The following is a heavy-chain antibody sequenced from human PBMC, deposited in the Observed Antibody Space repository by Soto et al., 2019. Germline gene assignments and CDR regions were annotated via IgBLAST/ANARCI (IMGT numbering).Heavy chain of an antibody. CDR3: ARESGALAVAGTVFDY. J-gene: IGHJ4*02. D-gene: IGHD6-19*01. CDR1: GYTFTSYA. Sequence: QVQLVQSGAEVKKPGASVKVSCKASGYTFTSYAMHWVRQAPGQRLEWIGWINAGNGNTKYSQKFQGRVTITRDTSASTAYMELSSLRSEDTAVYYCARESGALAVAGTVFDYWGQGTLVTVSS. V-gene: IGHV1-3*01. CDR2: INAGNGNT.